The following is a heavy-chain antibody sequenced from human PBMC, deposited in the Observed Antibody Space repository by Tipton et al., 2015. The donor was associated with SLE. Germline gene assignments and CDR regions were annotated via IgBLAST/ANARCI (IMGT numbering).Heavy chain of an antibody. D-gene: IGHD4-17*01. V-gene: IGHV3-21*01. Sequence: GSLRLSCAASGFTFSSYSMNWVRQAPGKGLEWVSSISSSSRYIYYANSGTGRFTISRDNAKNSLYLQMNSLRAEDTAVYYCARYYGDYGDWYFDLWGRGTLVTVSS. CDR1: GFTFSSYS. CDR3: ARYYGDYGDWYFDL. CDR2: ISSSSRYI. J-gene: IGHJ2*01.